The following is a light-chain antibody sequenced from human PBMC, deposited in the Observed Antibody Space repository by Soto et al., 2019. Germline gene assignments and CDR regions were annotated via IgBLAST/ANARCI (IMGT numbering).Light chain of an antibody. V-gene: IGKV3-15*01. CDR2: GAS. CDR3: QQYNTWLWT. J-gene: IGKJ1*01. Sequence: EVVMTQSPATLSVSPGERATLSYRASQSVNANLAWYQQKPGQAPRLLIHGASNRANGIPARFSGSGFGATFILTISSLQSEDFAVYYCQQYNTWLWTFGQGTKVEI. CDR1: QSVNAN.